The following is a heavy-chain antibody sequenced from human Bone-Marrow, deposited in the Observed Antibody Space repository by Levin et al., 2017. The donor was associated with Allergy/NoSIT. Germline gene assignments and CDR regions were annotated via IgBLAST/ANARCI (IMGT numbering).Heavy chain of an antibody. CDR3: ARGRVGSNWFDP. CDR2: MNPKSGNT. J-gene: IGHJ5*02. D-gene: IGHD2-15*01. V-gene: IGHV1-8*01. Sequence: ASVKVSCKASGNSFTSYDISWVRQATGQGLEWMGWMNPKSGNTAYAQNFQGRVTMTRNTSISTAYMELSSLRSEDTAVYYCARGRVGSNWFDPWGQGTLVTVSS. CDR1: GNSFTSYD.